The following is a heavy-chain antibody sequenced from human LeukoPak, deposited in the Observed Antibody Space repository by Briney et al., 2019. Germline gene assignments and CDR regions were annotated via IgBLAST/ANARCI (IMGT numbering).Heavy chain of an antibody. V-gene: IGHV3-23*01. J-gene: IGHJ4*02. CDR1: GFTFSTYA. Sequence: GRSLRLSCAASGFTFSTYAMNWVRQAPGKGLEWVSSISGSGSSTYYADSVKGRFTISRDNSKNTLYLQVNSLRAEDTALYYCAKGYPSGSFPFDYWGQGTLVTVSS. D-gene: IGHD3-10*01. CDR3: AKGYPSGSFPFDY. CDR2: ISGSGSST.